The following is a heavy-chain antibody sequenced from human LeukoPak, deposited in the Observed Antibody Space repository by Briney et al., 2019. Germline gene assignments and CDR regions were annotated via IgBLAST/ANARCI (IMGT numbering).Heavy chain of an antibody. CDR2: ISYDGSNK. CDR3: ATAVI. V-gene: IGHV3-30*03. Sequence: GGSLRLSCAASGFTFSSYGMHWVRQAPGKGLEWVAVISYDGSNKYYADSVKGRFTVSRDNAKNTLYLQLNSLRFDGTATYYCATAVIWGQGTLVSVSS. J-gene: IGHJ3*02. CDR1: GFTFSSYG.